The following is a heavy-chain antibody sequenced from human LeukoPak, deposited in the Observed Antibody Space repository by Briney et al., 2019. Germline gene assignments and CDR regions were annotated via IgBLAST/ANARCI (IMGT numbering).Heavy chain of an antibody. J-gene: IGHJ6*02. CDR1: GGTFSSYA. CDR3: ARAGDIVVVPAAIEPHYYYYGMDV. Sequence: GASVKVSCKASGGTFSSYAISWVRQAPGQGLDWMGGIIPIFVTANYAQKFQGRVTITADESTSTAYMELSSLRSEDTAVYYCARAGDIVVVPAAIEPHYYYYGMDVWGQGTTVTVSS. CDR2: IIPIFVTA. V-gene: IGHV1-69*13. D-gene: IGHD2-2*01.